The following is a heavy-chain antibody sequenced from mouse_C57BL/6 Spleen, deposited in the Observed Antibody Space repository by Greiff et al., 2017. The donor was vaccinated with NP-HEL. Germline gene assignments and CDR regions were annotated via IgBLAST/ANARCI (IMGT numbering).Heavy chain of an antibody. CDR2: INTKNGGT. Sequence: EVQLQQSGPELVKPGASVKIPCKASGYTFTDYNMDWVKQSHGKSLEWIGDINTKNGGTIYNQKFKGKATLTVDKSSNTAYMELRSRTSADTAVYYCARVGSSGWYFDVWGTGTTVTVSS. CDR3: ARVGSSGWYFDV. D-gene: IGHD1-1*01. V-gene: IGHV1-18*01. J-gene: IGHJ1*03. CDR1: GYTFTDYN.